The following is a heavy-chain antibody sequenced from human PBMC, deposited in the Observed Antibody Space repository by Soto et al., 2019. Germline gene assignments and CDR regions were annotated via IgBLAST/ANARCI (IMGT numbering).Heavy chain of an antibody. J-gene: IGHJ3*02. CDR3: ARGGGYSYGTNDAFDI. D-gene: IGHD5-18*01. V-gene: IGHV3-30*03. CDR2: ISDDGSNK. Sequence: SLKLACAASGFTFKTYGMHRVREAPGKGLEWVAVISDDGSNKYNIASVEGRFTISRDNSKNTLSLQMNSLRDEDTAVYYCARGGGYSYGTNDAFDIWGQGTMVTVSS. CDR1: GFTFKTYG.